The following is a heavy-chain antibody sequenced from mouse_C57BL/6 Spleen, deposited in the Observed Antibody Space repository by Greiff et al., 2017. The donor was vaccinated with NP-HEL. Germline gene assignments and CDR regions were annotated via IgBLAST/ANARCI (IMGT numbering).Heavy chain of an antibody. CDR2: IDPSDSYT. J-gene: IGHJ2*01. Sequence: QVQLQQPGAELVMPGASVKLSCKASGYTFTSYWMHWVKQRPGQGLEWIGEIDPSDSYTNYNQKFKGKSTLTVDKSSSTAYMQLSSLTSEDAAVYYCARSDTVVAPDYWGQGTTLTVSS. D-gene: IGHD1-1*01. CDR3: ARSDTVVAPDY. CDR1: GYTFTSYW. V-gene: IGHV1-69*01.